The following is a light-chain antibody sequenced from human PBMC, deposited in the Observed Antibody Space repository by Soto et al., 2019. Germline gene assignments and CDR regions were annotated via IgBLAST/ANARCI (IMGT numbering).Light chain of an antibody. V-gene: IGKV1-5*03. CDR2: KAS. CDR1: QSISSW. CDR3: QQCYMGWT. Sequence: DIQMTQSPSTLSASVGDRVTITCRASQSISSWLAWYQQKPGKAPKLLIYKASTLKSGVPSRFSGSGSGTEFTLTISSLQPDDFGTYYCQQCYMGWTFGQGTKVDIK. J-gene: IGKJ1*01.